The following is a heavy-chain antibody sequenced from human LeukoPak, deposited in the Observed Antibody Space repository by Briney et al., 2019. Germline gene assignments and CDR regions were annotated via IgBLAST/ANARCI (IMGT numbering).Heavy chain of an antibody. V-gene: IGHV1-46*01. D-gene: IGHD3-16*02. CDR3: ARDSRGLSSYYYMDV. Sequence: ASVKVSCKASGYTFTSYYMHWVRQAPAQGLEWMGIINPSGGSTSYAQKFQGRVTMTRDMSTSTVYMELSSLRSEDTAVYYCARDSRGLSSYYYMDVWGKGTTVTVSS. J-gene: IGHJ6*03. CDR1: GYTFTSYY. CDR2: INPSGGST.